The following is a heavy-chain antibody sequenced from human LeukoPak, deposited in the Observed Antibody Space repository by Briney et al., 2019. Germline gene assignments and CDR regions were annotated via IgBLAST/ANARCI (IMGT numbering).Heavy chain of an antibody. CDR3: AKGVSSPLYYFDY. J-gene: IGHJ4*02. D-gene: IGHD3-16*01. CDR2: INDSGRST. CDR1: GFTLSSYA. Sequence: GGSLRLSCAASGFTLSSYAMRWVRQAPGKGLEWVSSINDSGRSTYYADPVKGRFTISRDNCKNTLYLQMNSLRAEDTAVYYCAKGVSSPLYYFDYWGQGTLVAVSS. V-gene: IGHV3-23*01.